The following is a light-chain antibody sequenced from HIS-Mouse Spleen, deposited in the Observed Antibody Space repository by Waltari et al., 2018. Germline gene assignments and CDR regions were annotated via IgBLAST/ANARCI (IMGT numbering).Light chain of an antibody. CDR1: ALPKKY. V-gene: IGLV3-10*01. CDR2: EDS. J-gene: IGLJ2*01. Sequence: SYELTQPPSVSVSPGQTARITCPGDALPKKYADWYQQKSGPAPVLVIYEDSKRPSGIPERFSGSSSGTMATLTISGAQVEDEADYYCYSTDSSGNHRVFGGGTKLTVL. CDR3: YSTDSSGNHRV.